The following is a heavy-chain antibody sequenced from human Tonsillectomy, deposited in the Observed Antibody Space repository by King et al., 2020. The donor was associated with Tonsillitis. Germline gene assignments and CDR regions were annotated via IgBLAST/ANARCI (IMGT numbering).Heavy chain of an antibody. V-gene: IGHV3-21*01. J-gene: IGHJ4*02. CDR3: ARDPGDCSGGSCYPDY. CDR2: ISSSSSYI. CDR1: GFTFSSYS. D-gene: IGHD2-15*01. Sequence: QLVQSGGGLVKPGGSLRLSCAASGFTFSSYSMTWVRQAPGKGLEWVSSISSSSSYIYYADSVKGRFTISRDNAKNSLNLQMNSLRAEDTGVYYCARDPGDCSGGSCYPDYWGQGTLVTVSS.